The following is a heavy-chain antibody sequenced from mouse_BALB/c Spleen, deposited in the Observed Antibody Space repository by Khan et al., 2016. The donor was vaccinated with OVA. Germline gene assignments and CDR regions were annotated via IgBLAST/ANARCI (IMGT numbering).Heavy chain of an antibody. CDR2: INPSTGYT. J-gene: IGHJ2*01. CDR3: ARRGRRWDFDY. Sequence: QVHVKQSGAELAKPGASVKMSCKASGYTFINYWILWVKQRPGQGLEWIGYINPSTGYTEYNQNFKDKATLTADKSSSTAYMQLSSLTSEDSAVYYCARRGRRWDFDYWGQGTTLTVSS. CDR1: GYTFINYW. D-gene: IGHD1-1*01. V-gene: IGHV1-7*01.